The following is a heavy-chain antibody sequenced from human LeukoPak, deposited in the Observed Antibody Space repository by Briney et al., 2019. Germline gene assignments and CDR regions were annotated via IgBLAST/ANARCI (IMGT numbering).Heavy chain of an antibody. D-gene: IGHD2-2*01. CDR1: GYTFTSYY. J-gene: IGHJ4*02. CDR3: ARELWDCRSTSCTRVYRD. Sequence: ASVKVSCKASGYTFTSYYMHWVRQAPGQGLEWMGIINPSGGSTSYAQKFQGRVTMTRDTSTSTVYMELSSLRSEDTAVYYCARELWDCRSTSCTRVYRDWGQGTLVTVSS. V-gene: IGHV1-46*01. CDR2: INPSGGST.